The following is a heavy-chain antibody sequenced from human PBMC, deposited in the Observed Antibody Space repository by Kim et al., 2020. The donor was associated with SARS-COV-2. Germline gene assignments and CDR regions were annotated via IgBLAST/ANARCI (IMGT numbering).Heavy chain of an antibody. CDR1: GFTFGSYD. Sequence: GGSLRLSCATSGFTFGSYDVNWVRQPPGKGLEWLSFITMATSTIYYADSVKGRFTASRDNGKNSLYLQMDSLTDEDTALYFCMRDRWGGAFDFWGQGTLV. J-gene: IGHJ4*03. V-gene: IGHV3-48*02. CDR3: MRDRWGGAFDF. D-gene: IGHD3-16*01. CDR2: ITMATSTI.